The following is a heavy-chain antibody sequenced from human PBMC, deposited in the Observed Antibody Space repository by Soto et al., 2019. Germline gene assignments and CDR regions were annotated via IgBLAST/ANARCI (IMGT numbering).Heavy chain of an antibody. CDR3: ARDKITGLFDY. J-gene: IGHJ4*02. CDR2: INHSGST. Sequence: VXLXQXGXGLLKPSETLSLTCAVYGGXFSGYYWTWIRQPPGTGLEWIGEINHSGSTNYNPSLKSRVTISVDTSKNQFSLKLTSVTAADTAVYYCARDKITGLFDYWGQGTLVTVSS. D-gene: IGHD2-8*02. CDR1: GGXFSGYY. V-gene: IGHV4-34*01.